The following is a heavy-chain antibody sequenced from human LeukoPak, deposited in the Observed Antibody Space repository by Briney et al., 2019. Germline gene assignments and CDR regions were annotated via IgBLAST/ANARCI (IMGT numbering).Heavy chain of an antibody. D-gene: IGHD5-18*01. V-gene: IGHV1-2*02. CDR3: ATSSGYSHTWGAFDY. J-gene: IGHJ4*02. Sequence: EASVKVSCKTSGYTFTKYYMHWVRQAPGQGLECMGWMNPNSGGTNYTQKFQGRVTMTRDTSINTAYMELSRLKSDDTAVYYCATSSGYSHTWGAFDYWGQGALVTVSS. CDR2: MNPNSGGT. CDR1: GYTFTKYY.